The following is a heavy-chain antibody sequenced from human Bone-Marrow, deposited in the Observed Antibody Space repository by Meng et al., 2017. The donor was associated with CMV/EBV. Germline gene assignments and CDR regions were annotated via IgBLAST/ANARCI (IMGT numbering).Heavy chain of an antibody. CDR2: MNPNICNT. V-gene: IGHV1-8*01. D-gene: IGHD3-3*01. CDR1: GNTFTGYD. CDR3: AKGLFGMIDS. Sequence: ASVKVSCKASGNTFTGYDINWVRQATGHRLEWMGWMNPNICNTVYAQKFEGRVTITRNTSISTAYMELSSLKSEDTAVYYCAKGLFGMIDSWGQGTLVTIYS. J-gene: IGHJ4*02.